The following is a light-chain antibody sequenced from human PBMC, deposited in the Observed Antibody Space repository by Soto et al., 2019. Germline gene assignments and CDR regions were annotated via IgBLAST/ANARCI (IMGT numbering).Light chain of an antibody. Sequence: DIQMTQSPSTLSASVGDRVTITCRASQSISSWLAWYQQKPGRAPQLLIHAASTLQTGVPSRFSGSGSGTDFTLTISSLQPEDFATYYCQQSYSVPITFGQGTRLEIK. J-gene: IGKJ5*01. CDR1: QSISSW. CDR3: QQSYSVPIT. CDR2: AAS. V-gene: IGKV1-39*01.